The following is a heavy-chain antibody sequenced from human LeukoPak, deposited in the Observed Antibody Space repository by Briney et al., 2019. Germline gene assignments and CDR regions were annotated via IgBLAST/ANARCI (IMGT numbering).Heavy chain of an antibody. CDR1: GFTFSSYS. J-gene: IGHJ4*02. V-gene: IGHV3-21*01. CDR3: ARDIGYSYGYPFDY. CDR2: ISSSSYI. Sequence: PGGSLRLSCAASGFTFSSYSMNWVRQAPGKGLEWVSSISSSSYIYYVDSLKGRFTISRDNAKNSLYLQMNSLRAEDTAVYYCARDIGYSYGYPFDYWGQGTLVTVSS. D-gene: IGHD5-18*01.